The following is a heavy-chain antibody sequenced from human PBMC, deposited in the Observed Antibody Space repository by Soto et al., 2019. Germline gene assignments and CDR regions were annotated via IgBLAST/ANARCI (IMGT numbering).Heavy chain of an antibody. CDR3: TRHDYYGSGRVGYYYYYMDV. CDR1: GFTFSGSA. J-gene: IGHJ6*03. CDR2: IRSKANSYAT. Sequence: EVQLVESGGGLVQPGGSLKLSCAASGFTFSGSAMHWVRQASGKGLEWVGRIRSKANSYATAYAASVKGRFTISRDDLKNTAYLQMNSLKTEDTAVYYCTRHDYYGSGRVGYYYYYMDVWGKGTTVTVSS. D-gene: IGHD3-10*01. V-gene: IGHV3-73*01.